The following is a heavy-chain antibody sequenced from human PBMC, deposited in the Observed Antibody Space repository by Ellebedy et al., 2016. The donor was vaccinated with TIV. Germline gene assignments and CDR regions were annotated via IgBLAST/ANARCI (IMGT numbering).Heavy chain of an antibody. J-gene: IGHJ6*02. Sequence: ASVKVSCXASGYTFTGYYMHWVRQAPGQGLEWMGWMNPNSGGTNYAQKFQGRVTMTRDRSISTAYMELSRLRSDDTAVYYCARDLQNYDSSGYYRVTFGMDVWGQGTTVTVSS. D-gene: IGHD3-22*01. CDR3: ARDLQNYDSSGYYRVTFGMDV. CDR2: MNPNSGGT. V-gene: IGHV1-2*02. CDR1: GYTFTGYY.